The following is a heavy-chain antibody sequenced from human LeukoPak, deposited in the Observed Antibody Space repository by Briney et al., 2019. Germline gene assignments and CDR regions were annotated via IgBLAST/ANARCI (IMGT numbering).Heavy chain of an antibody. D-gene: IGHD2-15*01. CDR1: GYTFTSYG. CDR2: ISAYNGNT. J-gene: IGHJ5*02. Sequence: ASVKVSCKASGYTFTSYGISWVRQAPGQGLEWMGWISAYNGNTNYAQKLQGRVTMTTDTSTSTAYMELRSLRSDDTAVYYGARVARGYCCGGSCSLGWFDPWGQGTLVTVSS. V-gene: IGHV1-18*01. CDR3: ARVARGYCCGGSCSLGWFDP.